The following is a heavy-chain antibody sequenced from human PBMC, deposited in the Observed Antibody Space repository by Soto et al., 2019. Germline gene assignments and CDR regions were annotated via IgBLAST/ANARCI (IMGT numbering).Heavy chain of an antibody. V-gene: IGHV3-7*01. Sequence: GGSLRLSCVASGFTFTNFWMSWVRQAPGKGLEWVANIKADGTVKMYVDSVKGRLTISRDNAKNSVYLQMNSLRVEDTALYYCGRDEVRNGVGVWGQGTTVTVSS. CDR1: GFTFTNFW. CDR2: IKADGTVK. J-gene: IGHJ6*02. CDR3: GRDEVRNGVGV.